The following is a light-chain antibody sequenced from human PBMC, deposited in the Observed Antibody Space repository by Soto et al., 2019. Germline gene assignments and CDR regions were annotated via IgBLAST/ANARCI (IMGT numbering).Light chain of an antibody. CDR3: QECNSAPFT. V-gene: IGKV1-27*01. CDR2: AAS. CDR1: QGIYNY. Sequence: DTQMTQSPSSLSASVGDRVTITCRASQGIYNYLAWYQQKPGKVPKILIYAASSLVSGVPSRFSGSGSGTDFTLTITSLQTEDVATYDCQECNSAPFTFGPRTKVDIK. J-gene: IGKJ3*01.